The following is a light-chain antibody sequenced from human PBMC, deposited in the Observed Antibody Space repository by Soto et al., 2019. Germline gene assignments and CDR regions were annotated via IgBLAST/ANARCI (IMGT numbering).Light chain of an antibody. J-gene: IGKJ4*01. CDR3: QQYGSSPS. CDR1: QSVSTNY. CDR2: DAY. Sequence: EIVLTQSPATLSLSPGERATLYCGASQSVSTNYLAWYQQKPGLAPRLLIYDAYSRATGISDRFSGSGSGTDFILTLRRMETQDFTVYYRQQYGSSPSFGGGTKVDIK. V-gene: IGKV3D-20*01.